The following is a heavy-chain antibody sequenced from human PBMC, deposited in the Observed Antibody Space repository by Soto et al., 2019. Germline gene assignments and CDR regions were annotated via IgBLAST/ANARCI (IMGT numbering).Heavy chain of an antibody. D-gene: IGHD3-9*01. Sequence: QVQLVESGGGVVQPGRSLRLACAASGFTFSSYAMHWVRQAPGKGLEWVAVISYDGSNKYYADSVKGRFTISRDNSKNTLYLQMNRLRAEDTAVYYCARGSYYDILTGYPLYYYYYGMDVWGQGTTVTVSS. CDR2: ISYDGSNK. J-gene: IGHJ6*02. V-gene: IGHV3-30-3*01. CDR1: GFTFSSYA. CDR3: ARGSYYDILTGYPLYYYYYGMDV.